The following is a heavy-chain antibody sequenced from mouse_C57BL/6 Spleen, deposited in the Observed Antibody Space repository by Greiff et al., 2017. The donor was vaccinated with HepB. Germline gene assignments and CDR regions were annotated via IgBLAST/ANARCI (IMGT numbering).Heavy chain of an antibody. V-gene: IGHV5-17*01. D-gene: IGHD1-1*01. Sequence: VQLKESGGGLVKPGGSLKLSCAASGFTFSDYGMHWVRQAPEKGLEWVAYISSGSSTIYYADTVKGRFTISRDNAKNTLFLQMTSLRSEDTAMYYCARPIYYGSSDAMDYWGQGTSVTVSS. CDR2: ISSGSSTI. CDR3: ARPIYYGSSDAMDY. CDR1: GFTFSDYG. J-gene: IGHJ4*01.